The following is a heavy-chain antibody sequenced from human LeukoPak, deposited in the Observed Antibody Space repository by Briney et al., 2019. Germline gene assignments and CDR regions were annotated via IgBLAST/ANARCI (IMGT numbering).Heavy chain of an antibody. D-gene: IGHD3-22*01. CDR3: AAGFSGYYDSSGYYV. J-gene: IGHJ4*02. CDR1: GGSISSSSYY. V-gene: IGHV4-39*01. Sequence: SETLSLTCTVSGGSISSSSYYWGWIRQPPGKGLEWIGSIYYSGSTYYNPSLKSRVTISVDTSKNQFSLKLSSVTAADTAVYYCAAGFSGYYDSSGYYVWGQGTLVTVSS. CDR2: IYYSGST.